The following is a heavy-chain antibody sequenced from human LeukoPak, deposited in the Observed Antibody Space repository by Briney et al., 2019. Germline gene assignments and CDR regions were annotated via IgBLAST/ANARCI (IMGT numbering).Heavy chain of an antibody. V-gene: IGHV4-59*08. D-gene: IGHD1-1*01. CDR1: GCSISSYY. CDR3: GSHMGLGYTYCCPCFDD. J-gene: IGHJ4*01. Sequence: PSETLSLTCTVSGCSISSYYWIWLRQPPGKGLEWIGYIYYSGSTNYNPSLKSRVTISVDTSNNQFALKLSCVTAAVSAVYYCGSHMGLGYTYCCPCFDDWGQGTLVTVSS. CDR2: IYYSGST.